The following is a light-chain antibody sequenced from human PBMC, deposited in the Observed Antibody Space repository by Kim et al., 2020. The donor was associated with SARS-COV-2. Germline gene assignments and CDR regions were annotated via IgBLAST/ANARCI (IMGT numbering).Light chain of an antibody. CDR3: QQYGSSEIT. Sequence: EIVLTQSPVTLSLSPGERATLSCRASHSVSSSYFAWYQQKPGQAPRLLIYGASSRATGIPDRFSGSGSRTDFTLTVSRLEPEDSAMYYCQQYGSSEITFGQGTSWRS. CDR2: GAS. CDR1: HSVSSSY. J-gene: IGKJ2*01. V-gene: IGKV3-20*01.